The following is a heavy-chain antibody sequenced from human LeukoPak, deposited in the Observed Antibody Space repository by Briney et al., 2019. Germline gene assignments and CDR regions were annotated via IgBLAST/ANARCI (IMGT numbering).Heavy chain of an antibody. D-gene: IGHD3-10*01. CDR1: GFTFSSNS. CDR2: ISGSGDST. J-gene: IGHJ4*02. Sequence: GGSLRLSCAASGFTFSSNSMTWVRQTPGKGLEWVSGISGSGDSTYYADSVKGRFTISRDNSRNTLYLQMSSRRAEDTAVYYCAKWSGFGDDWGQGTLVTVSS. V-gene: IGHV3-23*01. CDR3: AKWSGFGDD.